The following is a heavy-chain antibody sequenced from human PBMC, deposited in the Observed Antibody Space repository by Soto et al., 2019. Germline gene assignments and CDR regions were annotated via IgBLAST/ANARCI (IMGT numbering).Heavy chain of an antibody. D-gene: IGHD5-12*01. Sequence: SETLSLTCTVSGGSISSSSYYWGWIRQPPGKGLEWIGSIYYSGSTYYNPSLKSRVTISVDTSKNQFSLKLSSVTAADTAVYYCARLRLEYSGYDWSRVGDYWGQGTLVTVSS. CDR2: IYYSGST. V-gene: IGHV4-39*01. J-gene: IGHJ4*02. CDR3: ARLRLEYSGYDWSRVGDY. CDR1: GGSISSSSYY.